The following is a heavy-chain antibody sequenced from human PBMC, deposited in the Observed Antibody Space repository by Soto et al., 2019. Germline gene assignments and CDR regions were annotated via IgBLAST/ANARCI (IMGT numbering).Heavy chain of an antibody. D-gene: IGHD2-15*01. Sequence: EVQLVESGGGLVKPGGSLRLSCAASGFTFSNAWMSWVRQAPGKGLEWVGRLKSKGDGGSTEYAAPVRGRFTISRDDSINTLYLQMNSLKTEDTAVYYCTTDIPRNLDVLGDIVVVIAASWGQGTMVTVSS. CDR2: LKSKGDGGST. CDR1: GFTFSNAW. V-gene: IGHV3-15*01. J-gene: IGHJ3*01. CDR3: TTDIPRNLDVLGDIVVVIAAS.